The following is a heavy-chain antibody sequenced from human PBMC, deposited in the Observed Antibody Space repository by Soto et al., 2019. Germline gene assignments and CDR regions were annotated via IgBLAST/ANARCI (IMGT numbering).Heavy chain of an antibody. CDR2: IYHSGSS. V-gene: IGHV4-30-2*01. D-gene: IGHD3-16*01. Sequence: QLQLQESGSGLVKPSQTLSLTCAVSGASISSGGYSWSWIRQPPGKGLEWIGYIYHSGSSDYNPSLKRRVTISLDRSKNQFSLKLSSVTAADTAVYYCATSSGPFGGVMSWGQGTLVTVSS. CDR1: GASISSGGYS. CDR3: ATSSGPFGGVMS. J-gene: IGHJ4*02.